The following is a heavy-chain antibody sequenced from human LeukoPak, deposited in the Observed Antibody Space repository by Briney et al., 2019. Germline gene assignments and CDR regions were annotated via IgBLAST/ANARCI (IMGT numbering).Heavy chain of an antibody. CDR2: ISWNSGSI. CDR3: AKGITNTAVYYFDY. D-gene: IGHD5-18*01. Sequence: GGSLRLSCAASGFTFDDYAMHWVRQAPGKGLEWVSGISWNSGSIGYADSVKGRFTISRDNAKNSLYLQMNSLRAEDTAVYYCAKGITNTAVYYFDYWGQGTLVTVSS. CDR1: GFTFDDYA. V-gene: IGHV3-9*01. J-gene: IGHJ4*02.